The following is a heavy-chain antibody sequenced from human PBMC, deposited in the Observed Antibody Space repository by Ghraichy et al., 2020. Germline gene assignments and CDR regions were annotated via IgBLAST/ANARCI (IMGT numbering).Heavy chain of an antibody. CDR2: ISSSGGTI. Sequence: ETLSLTCAASGFTFSTYIMNWVRQAPGKGLEWVSYISSSGGTIYYADSVKGRFTISRDNAKNSLYLQMNSLRAEDTAVYYCASGYNYGYRYFDYWGQGTLVTVAS. V-gene: IGHV3-48*04. CDR3: ASGYNYGYRYFDY. D-gene: IGHD5-18*01. CDR1: GFTFSTYI. J-gene: IGHJ4*02.